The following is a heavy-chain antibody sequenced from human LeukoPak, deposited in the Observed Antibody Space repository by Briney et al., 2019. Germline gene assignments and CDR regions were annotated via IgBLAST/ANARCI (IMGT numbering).Heavy chain of an antibody. D-gene: IGHD1-7*01. CDR2: IYTSGST. Sequence: SETLSLTCTVSGGSISSYYWSWIRQPAGKGLEWIGRIYTSGSTNYHPSLESRVTISVDKSKNQFSLKLSSVTAADTAVYYCARDAGTGTTGNYYYYMDVWGKGTTVTVSS. J-gene: IGHJ6*03. CDR1: GGSISSYY. CDR3: ARDAGTGTTGNYYYYMDV. V-gene: IGHV4-4*07.